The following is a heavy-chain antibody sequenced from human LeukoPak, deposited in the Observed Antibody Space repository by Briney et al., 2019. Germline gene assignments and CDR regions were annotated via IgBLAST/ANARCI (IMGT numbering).Heavy chain of an antibody. CDR3: ARVGQWLEYYYYYYMDV. J-gene: IGHJ6*03. V-gene: IGHV4-59*01. D-gene: IGHD6-19*01. CDR2: IYYSGST. CDR1: GGPISSYY. Sequence: PSETLSLTCTVSGGPISSYYWSWIRQPPGKGLEWIGYIYYSGSTNYNPSLKSRVTISVDTSKNQFSLKLSSVTAADTAVYYCARVGQWLEYYYYYYMDVWGKGTTVTVSS.